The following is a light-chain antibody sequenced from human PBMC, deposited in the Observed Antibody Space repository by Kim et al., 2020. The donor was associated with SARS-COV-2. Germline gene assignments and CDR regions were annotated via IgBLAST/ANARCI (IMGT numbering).Light chain of an antibody. CDR1: QSVSSN. Sequence: SPGERATLSCRASQSVSSNSAAYQQQTGRPPRRLLFGAASRATASTPRLSSSGSGAEFILPTISMQYQDFAVYYCRQHNNWPPFTFGHGTKVDIK. J-gene: IGKJ3*01. CDR2: GAA. V-gene: IGKV3-15*01. CDR3: RQHNNWPPFT.